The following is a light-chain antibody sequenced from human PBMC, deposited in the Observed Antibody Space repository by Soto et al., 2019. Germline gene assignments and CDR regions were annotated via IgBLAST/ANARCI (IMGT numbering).Light chain of an antibody. CDR2: GTS. CDR3: QQYCSSPRT. V-gene: IGKV3-20*01. J-gene: IGKJ1*01. Sequence: EIVLTQSPGTLSLSPGERATLSCRASQNVGSRYLAWYQQKPGQAPRLLIYGTSNRATGIPDRFSGSGSGTDFSLTISSLEPGDLAVYYCQQYCSSPRTVGQGTKVEIK. CDR1: QNVGSRY.